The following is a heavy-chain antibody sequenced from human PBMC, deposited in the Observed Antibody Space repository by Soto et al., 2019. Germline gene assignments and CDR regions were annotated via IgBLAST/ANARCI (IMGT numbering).Heavy chain of an antibody. CDR1: GFTFSRYA. CDR3: ARGGRGYEFDY. CDR2: ISSNGGST. J-gene: IGHJ4*02. D-gene: IGHD5-12*01. Sequence: EVQLVESGGGLVQPGGSLRLSCAASGFTFSRYAMLWVRQAPGKGLEYVSPISSNGGSTYYANSVKGRFTISRDNSKNTLYLQMGSLRTEDTAVYYCARGGRGYEFDYWGQGTLVSVSS. V-gene: IGHV3-64*01.